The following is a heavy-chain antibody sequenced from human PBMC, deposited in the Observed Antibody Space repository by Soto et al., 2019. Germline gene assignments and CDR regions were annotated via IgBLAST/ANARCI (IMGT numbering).Heavy chain of an antibody. J-gene: IGHJ4*02. V-gene: IGHV1-18*01. CDR2: ISAYNGNT. CDR1: GYTFTSYG. CDR3: ARMGGTNGVCYVLYFDC. Sequence: ASVKVSCKASGYTFTSYGISWVRQAPGQGLEWMGWISAYNGNTNYAQKLQGRVTMTTDTSTSTAYMELRSLRSDDTAVYYCARMGGTNGVCYVLYFDCWGKGSLVTVSS. D-gene: IGHD2-8*01.